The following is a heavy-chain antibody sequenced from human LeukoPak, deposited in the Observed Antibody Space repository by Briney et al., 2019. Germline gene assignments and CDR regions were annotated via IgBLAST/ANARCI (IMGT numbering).Heavy chain of an antibody. J-gene: IGHJ4*02. D-gene: IGHD5-18*01. CDR3: ARAGGGYSYADY. Sequence: PGGSLRLSCAASGFTSSSYSMNWVRQAPGKGLEWVSSISSSSYIYYADSVKGRFTISRDNAKNSLYLQMNSLRAEDTAVYYCARAGGGYSYADYWGQGTLVTVSS. CDR2: ISSSSYI. CDR1: GFTSSSYS. V-gene: IGHV3-21*01.